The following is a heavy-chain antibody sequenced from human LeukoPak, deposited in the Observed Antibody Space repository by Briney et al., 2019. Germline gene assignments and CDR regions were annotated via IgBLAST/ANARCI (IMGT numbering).Heavy chain of an antibody. J-gene: IGHJ6*03. Sequence: GGSLRLSCAASGFTFSSYSMNWVRQAPGKGLEWVSSISSSSSYIYYADSVKGRFTISRDNAKNTLYLQMNSLRAEDTAVYYCAKSAAIAHHYYYYMDVWGKGTTVTVSS. V-gene: IGHV3-21*01. CDR2: ISSSSSYI. CDR1: GFTFSSYS. CDR3: AKSAAIAHHYYYYMDV. D-gene: IGHD2-2*02.